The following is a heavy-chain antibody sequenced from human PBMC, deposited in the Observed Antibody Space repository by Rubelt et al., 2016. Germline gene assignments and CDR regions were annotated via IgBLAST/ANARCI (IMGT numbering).Heavy chain of an antibody. J-gene: IGHJ4*02. CDR1: GGSISSYY. V-gene: IGHV4-59*08. CDR2: IYYSGST. Sequence: QVQLQESGPGLVKPSETLSLTCTVSGGSISSYYWSWIRQPPGKGLEWIGYIYYSGSTNYNPSLKSRVTISVDTSKNQFSLKLSSVTAADTAVYYCARLRWELLVSDWGQGTLVIVSS. CDR3: ARLRWELLVSD. D-gene: IGHD1-26*01.